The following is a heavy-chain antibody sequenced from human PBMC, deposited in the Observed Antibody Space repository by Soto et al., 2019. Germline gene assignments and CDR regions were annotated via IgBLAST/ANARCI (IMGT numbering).Heavy chain of an antibody. Sequence: SETLSLTCTVSGGSISSSSYYWGWIRQPPGKGLEWIGSIYYGGSTYYNTSLRSRVTISVDTSKNQFSLKLRSVTAADTAVYSCARRGGNARSPADYGGQGNQVPFP. D-gene: IGHD1-1*01. J-gene: IGHJ4*02. CDR2: IYYGGST. V-gene: IGHV4-39*01. CDR1: GGSISSSSYY. CDR3: ARRGGNARSPADY.